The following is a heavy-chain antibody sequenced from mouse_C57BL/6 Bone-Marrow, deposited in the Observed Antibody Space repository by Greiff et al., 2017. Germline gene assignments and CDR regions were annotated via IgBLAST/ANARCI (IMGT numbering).Heavy chain of an antibody. CDR1: GYTFTDYY. V-gene: IGHV1-19*01. Sequence: VQLKESGPVLVKPGASVKMSCKASGYTFTDYYMNWVKQSHGKSLEWIGVINPYNGGTSSNQKFKGKATLTVDKSSSTAYMELNSLTSEDSAVXYCARSDYYYAMDYWGQGTSVTVSS. J-gene: IGHJ4*01. D-gene: IGHD2-4*01. CDR3: ARSDYYYAMDY. CDR2: INPYNGGT.